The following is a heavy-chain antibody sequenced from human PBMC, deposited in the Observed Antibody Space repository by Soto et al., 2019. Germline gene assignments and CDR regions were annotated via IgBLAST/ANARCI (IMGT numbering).Heavy chain of an antibody. CDR3: TRDGLYCGGDCCHYWYFDL. D-gene: IGHD2-21*02. V-gene: IGHV1-3*05. J-gene: IGHJ2*01. CDR2: INAGNGNT. Sequence: QVQLVQSGAEEKKPGASVKVSCKASGYTFTNYAMHWVRQAPGQRLEWMGWINAGNGNTKYSQNFQGRITITRDTSASTAYLELTSLRFEDTAVYYCTRDGLYCGGDCCHYWYFDLWGRGTLVTVSS. CDR1: GYTFTNYA.